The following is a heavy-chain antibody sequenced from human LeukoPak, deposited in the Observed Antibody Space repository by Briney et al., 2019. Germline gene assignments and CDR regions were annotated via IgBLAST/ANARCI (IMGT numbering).Heavy chain of an antibody. CDR3: ARWDSSSWHENWFDP. CDR1: GGSISSYY. Sequence: SETLSLTCTVSGGSISSYYWSWIRQPPGKGLEWIGYIYYSGSTNYNPSLKSRVTISVDTSKNQFSLKLSSVTAADTAVYHCARWDSSSWHENWFDPWGQGTLVTVSS. D-gene: IGHD6-13*01. V-gene: IGHV4-59*08. J-gene: IGHJ5*02. CDR2: IYYSGST.